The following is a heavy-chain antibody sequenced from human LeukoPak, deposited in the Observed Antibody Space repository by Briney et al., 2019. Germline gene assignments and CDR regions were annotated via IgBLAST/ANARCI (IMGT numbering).Heavy chain of an antibody. Sequence: GGSLRLSCAASGFTVSSNYMGWVRQAPGKGLEWVSVIYSGGSTYYADSVKGRYTISRDDSKNTLYLQMNSLRAEDTAVYYCARDLSNDYYYYYGMDVWGQGTTVTVSS. CDR1: GFTVSSNY. V-gene: IGHV3-53*01. J-gene: IGHJ6*02. CDR3: ARDLSNDYYYYYGMDV. CDR2: IYSGGST. D-gene: IGHD1-1*01.